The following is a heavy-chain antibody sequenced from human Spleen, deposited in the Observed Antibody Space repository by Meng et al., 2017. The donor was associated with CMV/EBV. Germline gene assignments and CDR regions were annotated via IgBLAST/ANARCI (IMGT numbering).Heavy chain of an antibody. CDR2: ISGYNGDT. V-gene: IGHV1-18*04. J-gene: IGHJ4*02. D-gene: IGHD3-3*01. CDR1: GYSFTGYY. CDR3: ARETPLFYDFQSGFQSSSPLDF. Sequence: ASVKVSCKASGYSFTGYYIHWVRQAPGQGLEWMGRISGYNGDTTYAQNFQDRLTMTSDTATSTAYLELRSLMSGDTAVYYCARETPLFYDFQSGFQSSSPLDFWGQGTLVTVSS.